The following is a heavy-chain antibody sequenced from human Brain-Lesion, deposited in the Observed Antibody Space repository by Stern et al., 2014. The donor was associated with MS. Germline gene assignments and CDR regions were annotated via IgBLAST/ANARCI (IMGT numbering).Heavy chain of an antibody. Sequence: VQLVESGAEVKKPGASVKVSCKASGYTFSSYDITWVRQASGHGLEWMGWMNPYSGNTGYAQKFKGRVPMTSDPPISTVYMELTSLTSDDTAVYFCARAVRNQLLSEYWGQGTRVTVSS. CDR3: ARAVRNQLLSEY. D-gene: IGHD2-2*01. V-gene: IGHV1-8*01. CDR2: MNPYSGNT. J-gene: IGHJ4*02. CDR1: GYTFSSYD.